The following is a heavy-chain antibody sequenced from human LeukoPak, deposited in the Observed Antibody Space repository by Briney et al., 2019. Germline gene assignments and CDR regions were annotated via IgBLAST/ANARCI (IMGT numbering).Heavy chain of an antibody. CDR3: ARDSVSRRRPPEDYGMDV. J-gene: IGHJ6*02. V-gene: IGHV4-39*07. CDR2: VYYTGST. CDR1: GDSISTDSYY. Sequence: SETLSLTCTVSGDSISTDSYYWGWIRQPPGKELEWLASVYYTGSTHYNPSLKSRVTISVDTSKNQFSLKLSSVTAADTAVYYCARDSVSRRRPPEDYGMDVWGQGTTVTVSS.